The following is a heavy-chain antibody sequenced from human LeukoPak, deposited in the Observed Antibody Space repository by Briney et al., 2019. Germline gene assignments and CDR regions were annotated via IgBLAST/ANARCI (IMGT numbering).Heavy chain of an antibody. CDR3: ARGEIFGVVNQEYYYYYYGMDV. D-gene: IGHD3-3*01. J-gene: IGHJ6*02. Sequence: ASVKVSCKASGYTFTGYYMHWVRQAPGQGLEWMGRINPNSGGTNYAQKFQGRVTMTRDTSISTAYMELSRLRSDDTAVYHCARGEIFGVVNQEYYYYYYGMDVWGQGTTVTVSS. CDR1: GYTFTGYY. CDR2: INPNSGGT. V-gene: IGHV1-2*06.